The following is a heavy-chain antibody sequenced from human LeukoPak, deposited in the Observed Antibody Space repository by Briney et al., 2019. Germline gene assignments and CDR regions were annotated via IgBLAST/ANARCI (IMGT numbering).Heavy chain of an antibody. CDR2: LNPDGSHK. V-gene: IGHV3-7*01. Sequence: GGSLRLSCAASGFTSNSYWMTWVRQAPGKGLEWVANLNPDGSHKFYADSVKGRFTISRDNAENSVFLQMNSLRAEDTAFYYCARDAYDDSSESWGQGTLVTVCS. J-gene: IGHJ5*02. CDR3: ARDAYDDSSES. D-gene: IGHD3-3*01. CDR1: GFTSNSYW.